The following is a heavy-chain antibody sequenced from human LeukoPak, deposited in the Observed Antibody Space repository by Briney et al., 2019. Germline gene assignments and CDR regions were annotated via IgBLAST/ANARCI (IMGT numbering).Heavy chain of an antibody. J-gene: IGHJ3*02. CDR2: ISGSGGST. CDR3: AKTRRDNAFDI. V-gene: IGHV3-23*01. D-gene: IGHD2-15*01. Sequence: GGSLRLSCAASGFTFSTYAMSWVRQAPGKGLEWVSAISGSGGSTYYADSVKGRFTISRDNSKNTLYLQMNSLRAEDMALYYCAKTRRDNAFDIWGQGTMVTVSS. CDR1: GFTFSTYA.